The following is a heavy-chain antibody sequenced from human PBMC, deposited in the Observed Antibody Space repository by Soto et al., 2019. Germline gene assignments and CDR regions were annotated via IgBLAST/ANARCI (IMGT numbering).Heavy chain of an antibody. CDR1: GGSMSSYY. J-gene: IGHJ5*02. Sequence: PSETLSLTCTVSGGSMSSYYWTWIRQPPGKGLEWIGYIYYSGSTNYNPSFKSRATISIDTSKKQFSLKLSSVTAADTAVYYCARELAGYCTGGSCYGWFDPWCQGTLVTVSS. CDR2: IYYSGST. CDR3: ARELAGYCTGGSCYGWFDP. V-gene: IGHV4-59*01. D-gene: IGHD2-15*01.